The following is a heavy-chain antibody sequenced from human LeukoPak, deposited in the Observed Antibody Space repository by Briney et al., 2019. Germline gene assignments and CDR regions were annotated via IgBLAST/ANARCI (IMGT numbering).Heavy chain of an antibody. CDR1: GFTFSNAW. V-gene: IGHV3-72*01. Sequence: GGSLRLSCAASGFTFSNAWMSWVRQAPGKGLEWVGRTRNKANSYTTEYAASVKGRFTISRDDSKNSLYLQMNSLKTEDTAVYYCARGRYSSSWFDYWGQGTLVTVSS. CDR3: ARGRYSSSWFDY. CDR2: TRNKANSYTT. J-gene: IGHJ4*02. D-gene: IGHD6-13*01.